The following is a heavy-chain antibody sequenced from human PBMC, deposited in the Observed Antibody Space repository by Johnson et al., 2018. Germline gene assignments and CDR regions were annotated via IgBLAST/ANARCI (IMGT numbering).Heavy chain of an antibody. J-gene: IGHJ6*03. CDR2: ISSSDSYI. D-gene: IGHD4-17*01. CDR1: GFTFSGYS. V-gene: IGHV3-21*01. Sequence: VQLVESGGGLVKPGGSLRLSCAASGFTFSGYSMNWVRQAPGKGLEWVSSISSSDSYIYYADSLKGRFTISRDNANNSLYLQMNSLRAEDTAVYYCARGGDYHYYYYMDVWGKGTTVTVSS. CDR3: ARGGDYHYYYYMDV.